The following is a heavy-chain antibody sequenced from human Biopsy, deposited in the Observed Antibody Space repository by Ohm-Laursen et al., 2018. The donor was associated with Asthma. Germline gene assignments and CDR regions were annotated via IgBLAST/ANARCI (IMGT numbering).Heavy chain of an antibody. V-gene: IGHV3-7*01. CDR1: GFKFSSYA. CDR3: ARTFHFWSPYHAEHYQL. D-gene: IGHD3-3*02. Sequence: SLRLSCAASGFKFSSYAFHWVRQAPGKGLEWVANIKHDGTEKNHVDSLKGRFTISRDNAKNSLYLQMSSLRAEDTAVYYCARTFHFWSPYHAEHYQLWGQGTLVTVSS. J-gene: IGHJ1*01. CDR2: IKHDGTEK.